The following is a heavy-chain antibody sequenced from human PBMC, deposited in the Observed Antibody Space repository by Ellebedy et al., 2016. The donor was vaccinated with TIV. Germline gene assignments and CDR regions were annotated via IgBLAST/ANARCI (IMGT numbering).Heavy chain of an antibody. CDR2: ISSTGSRT. J-gene: IGHJ4*02. CDR1: GFTFHSYA. D-gene: IGHD3-22*01. CDR3: AKGRGGGSDTSAPRYYFDY. Sequence: PGGSLRLSCTASGFTFHSYAMSWVRQAPGKGLEWVSTISSTGSRTYYADSVEGRFIISRDNSKKTLYLQMNSLRAEDTAVYYCAKGRGGGSDTSAPRYYFDYWGLGTLVTVSS. V-gene: IGHV3-23*01.